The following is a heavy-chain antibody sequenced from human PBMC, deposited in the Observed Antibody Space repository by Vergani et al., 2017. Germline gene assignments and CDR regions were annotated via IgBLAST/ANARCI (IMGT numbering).Heavy chain of an antibody. V-gene: IGHV3-74*01. Sequence: VQLVESGGGLFHPGGSLRLSCEGFGFSFSGYWMHWVRKSQEKGLVWVSRIKSDGIITNYADSVKGRFTISRDNAKKPLYLEMNSLRGDDTAIYYCVRARCSGPCFMSNGFESWGQGTLVTVSS. D-gene: IGHD5-12*01. CDR1: GFSFSGYW. CDR3: VRARCSGPCFMSNGFES. J-gene: IGHJ5*01. CDR2: IKSDGIIT.